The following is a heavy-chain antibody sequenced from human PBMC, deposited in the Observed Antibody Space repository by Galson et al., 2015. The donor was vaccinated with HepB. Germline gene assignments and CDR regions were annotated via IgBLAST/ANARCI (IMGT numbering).Heavy chain of an antibody. V-gene: IGHV3-21*01. Sequence: SLRLSCAASGFTFNTYAMSWVRQAPGKGLEWVSSISSSSSYIYYADSVKGRFTISRDNAKNSLYLQMNSLRADDTAVYYCVRDQVYGSGSYYDAFDIWGQGTMVTVSS. J-gene: IGHJ3*02. CDR2: ISSSSSYI. D-gene: IGHD3-10*01. CDR3: VRDQVYGSGSYYDAFDI. CDR1: GFTFNTYA.